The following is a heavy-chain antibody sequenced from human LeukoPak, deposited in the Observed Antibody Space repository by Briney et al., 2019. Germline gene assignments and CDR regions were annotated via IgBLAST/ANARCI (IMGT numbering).Heavy chain of an antibody. CDR3: ARGPAKDRRWEY. Sequence: SETLSVTCAVYGGSFSGYYWSWIRQPPGKGLEWIGEINHSGSANYNPSLKSRVTISVDRSENQFSLKLSSVTAADTAVYYCARGPAKDRRWEYWGQGTLVTVSS. J-gene: IGHJ4*02. D-gene: IGHD1-26*01. V-gene: IGHV4-34*01. CDR1: GGSFSGYY. CDR2: INHSGSA.